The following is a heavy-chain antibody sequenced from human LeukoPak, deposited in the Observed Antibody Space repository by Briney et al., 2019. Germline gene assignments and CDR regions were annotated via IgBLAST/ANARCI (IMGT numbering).Heavy chain of an antibody. D-gene: IGHD3-22*01. CDR3: ARLSWYYYDSKGDY. Sequence: SETLSLTCTVSGGSISSSSYYWGWIRQPPGNGLEWIGSIYYSGSTYYNPSLKSRVTISVDTSKNQFSLKLSSVTAADTAVYYCARLSWYYYDSKGDYWGQGTLVTVSS. J-gene: IGHJ4*02. CDR2: IYYSGST. V-gene: IGHV4-39*01. CDR1: GGSISSSSYY.